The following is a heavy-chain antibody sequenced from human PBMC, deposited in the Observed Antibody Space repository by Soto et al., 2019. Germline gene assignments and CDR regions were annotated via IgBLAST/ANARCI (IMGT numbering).Heavy chain of an antibody. V-gene: IGHV1-2*02. Sequence: ASVKVSCKASGYTFTGYFMHWVRQAPGQGLEWMGWINPNSGDTNYAQKFQGRVTMTRDMSISTAYMELRRLTSDDTAIYYCARVRTYYDNSGSLDYWGQGTLVTVSS. J-gene: IGHJ4*02. CDR1: GYTFTGYF. CDR2: INPNSGDT. CDR3: ARVRTYYDNSGSLDY. D-gene: IGHD3-22*01.